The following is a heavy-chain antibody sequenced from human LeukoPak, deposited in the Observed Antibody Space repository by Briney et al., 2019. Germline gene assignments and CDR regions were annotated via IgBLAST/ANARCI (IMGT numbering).Heavy chain of an antibody. Sequence: PGGSLRPSCAASGFTFDDYTMHWVRQAPGKGLEWVSLISWDGGSTYYADSVKGRFTISRDNSKNSLYLQMNSLRTEDTALYYCAKDGSGGEVDFLDYWGQGTLVTVSS. CDR2: ISWDGGST. D-gene: IGHD3-10*01. CDR1: GFTFDDYT. CDR3: AKDGSGGEVDFLDY. J-gene: IGHJ4*02. V-gene: IGHV3-43*01.